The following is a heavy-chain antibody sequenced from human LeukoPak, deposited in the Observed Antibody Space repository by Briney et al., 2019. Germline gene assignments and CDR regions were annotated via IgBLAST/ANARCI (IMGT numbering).Heavy chain of an antibody. D-gene: IGHD5-18*01. CDR2: IYYSGST. J-gene: IGHJ5*02. Sequence: KPSETLSLTCTVSGGSISSSSYYWGWIRQPPGKGLEWIGSIYYSGSTYYNPSLKSRVNISVDTSTNQFSLKLSSVTAADTAVYYCAREPSVDTEEYNWFDPWGQGTLVTVSS. CDR3: AREPSVDTEEYNWFDP. V-gene: IGHV4-39*07. CDR1: GGSISSSSYY.